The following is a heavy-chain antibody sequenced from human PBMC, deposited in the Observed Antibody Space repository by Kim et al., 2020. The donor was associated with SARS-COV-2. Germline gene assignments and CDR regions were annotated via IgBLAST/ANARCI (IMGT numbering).Heavy chain of an antibody. CDR3: AKDPRDSSGYWGD. CDR2: ISGSDGST. V-gene: IGHV3-23*01. D-gene: IGHD3-22*01. Sequence: GGSLRLSCAASGFTFRSYAMSWVHQAPGKGLVWVSDISGSDGSTYYADSVKGRFTIYRDNSKNTLYLQMNSLGAEETTVNDCAKDPRDSSGYWGDWGQGTLVAVAA. J-gene: IGHJ4*02. CDR1: GFTFRSYA.